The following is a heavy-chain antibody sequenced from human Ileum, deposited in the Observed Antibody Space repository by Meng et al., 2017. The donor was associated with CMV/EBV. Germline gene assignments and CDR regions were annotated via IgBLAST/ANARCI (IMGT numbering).Heavy chain of an antibody. V-gene: IGHV1-18*01. CDR1: GYTFSNHG. CDR3: ARGLIRFGEHTDAMDV. D-gene: IGHD3-10*01. CDR2: ISGYNANT. J-gene: IGHJ6*02. Sequence: ASVKVSCKASGYTFSNHGISWVRQAPGQGPEWMGWISGYNANTNYAQKFQGRLTLTTEPSTSTAYMDLRTLSSDDTAVYYCARGLIRFGEHTDAMDVWGPGTTV.